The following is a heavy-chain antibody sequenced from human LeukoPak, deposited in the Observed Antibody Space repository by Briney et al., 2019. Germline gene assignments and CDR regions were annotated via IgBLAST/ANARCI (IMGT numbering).Heavy chain of an antibody. CDR2: STESGVRT. CDR3: TTDSQYDFWSGYYPQDYYYYMDV. J-gene: IGHJ6*03. D-gene: IGHD3-3*01. V-gene: IGHV3-23*01. Sequence: GGSLRLSCAASGFTFSSYAMSWVRQAPGKGLEWISVSTESGVRTYYADSVKGRFTISRDNSKNTLYLQMNSLKTEDTAVYYCTTDSQYDFWSGYYPQDYYYYMDVWGKGTTVTVSS. CDR1: GFTFSSYA.